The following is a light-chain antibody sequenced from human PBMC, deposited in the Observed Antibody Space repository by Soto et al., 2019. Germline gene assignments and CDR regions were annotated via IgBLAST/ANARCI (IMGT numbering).Light chain of an antibody. V-gene: IGKV1-5*01. CDR2: DAS. CDR1: RSISSW. CDR3: QQYNTYPWT. Sequence: DIQMTQSPSTLSASVGDRVTITCRASRSISSWLAWYQQKPGKALKLLIYDASSLQSGVPPRFSGSGSGTELTLTISSLQPDDFATYYCQQYNTYPWTFGQGTKVDIK. J-gene: IGKJ1*01.